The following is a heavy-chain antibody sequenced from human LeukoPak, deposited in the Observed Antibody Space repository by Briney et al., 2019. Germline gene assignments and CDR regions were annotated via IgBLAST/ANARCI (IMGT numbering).Heavy chain of an antibody. J-gene: IGHJ4*02. CDR3: ARAIVVVPAARYYFDY. D-gene: IGHD2-2*01. Sequence: GASVKVSCKASGYTFTGYYMHWVRQAPGQGLEWMGWINPNSGGTNYAQKFQGRVTMTRDTSISTAYMELSRLRSDDTAVYYCARAIVVVPAARYYFDYWGQGTLGTVSS. CDR2: INPNSGGT. CDR1: GYTFTGYY. V-gene: IGHV1-2*02.